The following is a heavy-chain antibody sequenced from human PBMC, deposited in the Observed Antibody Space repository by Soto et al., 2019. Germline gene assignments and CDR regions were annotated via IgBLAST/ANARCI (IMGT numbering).Heavy chain of an antibody. CDR3: ARDGSAGSYYDY. CDR1: GGSISTYY. CDR2: IYHSGGT. Sequence: SETLSLTCTVSGGSISTYYWNWIRQPPGGGLEWIGYIYHSGGTTYNPSLKSRITMSVDTSKNQFSLKLTSVTAADTAVYYCARDGSAGSYYDYWGQGTLVTVSS. V-gene: IGHV4-59*01. D-gene: IGHD3-10*01. J-gene: IGHJ4*02.